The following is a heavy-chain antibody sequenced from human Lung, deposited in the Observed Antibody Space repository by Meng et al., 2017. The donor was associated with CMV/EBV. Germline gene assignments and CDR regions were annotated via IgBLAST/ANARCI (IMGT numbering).Heavy chain of an antibody. CDR3: ARGKGSYYYYYGMDV. D-gene: IGHD5-18*01. V-gene: IGHV1-8*01. Sequence: AXVXVSXXASGYTFTSYDINWVRQATGQGLEWMGWMNPNSGNTGYAQKFQGRVTMTRNTSISTAYMELSSLRSEDTAVYYCARGKGSYYYYYGMDVWGQGTTVXVSS. CDR2: MNPNSGNT. J-gene: IGHJ6*02. CDR1: GYTFTSYD.